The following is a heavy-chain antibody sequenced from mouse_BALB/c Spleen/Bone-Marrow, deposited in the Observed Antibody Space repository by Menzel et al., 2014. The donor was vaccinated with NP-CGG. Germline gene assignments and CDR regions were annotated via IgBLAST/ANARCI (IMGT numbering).Heavy chain of an antibody. CDR3: ARSGSSSGYFDY. CDR1: GFTFSSFG. J-gene: IGHJ2*01. Sequence: DVHLVESGGGLVQPGGSQKLSCAASGFTFSSFGMHWVRQAPEKGLEWVAYISSGSSTIYYADTVMGRFTISRDNPKNTLFLQMTSLRSEDTAMYYCARSGSSSGYFDYWGQGTTLTVSS. V-gene: IGHV5-17*02. CDR2: ISSGSSTI. D-gene: IGHD1-1*01.